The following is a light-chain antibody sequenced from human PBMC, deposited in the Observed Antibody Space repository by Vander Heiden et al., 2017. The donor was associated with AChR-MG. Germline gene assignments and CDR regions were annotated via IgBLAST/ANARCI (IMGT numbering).Light chain of an antibody. Sequence: QSVVTQPPSVSGTPGPGVTISCSGSSPNIGSNAVNWYQQLPGTAPKLLIYSNNQRPSGVPDRFSGSKSGTSASLAISGLQSEDEAYYYCAPWDDSLNGWVFGGGTKLTVL. J-gene: IGLJ3*02. CDR2: SNN. CDR1: SPNIGSNA. V-gene: IGLV1-44*01. CDR3: APWDDSLNGWV.